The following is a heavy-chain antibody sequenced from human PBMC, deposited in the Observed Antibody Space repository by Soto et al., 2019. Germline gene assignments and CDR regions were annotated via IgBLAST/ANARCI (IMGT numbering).Heavy chain of an antibody. CDR2: IYPGDSDT. Sequence: GESLKISCKTSGYRFSRYWIGWVRQMPGKGLEWMGIIYPGDSDTRYSPSFQGQVTISADKSISTAYLQWSSLKASDTAMYYCARHGMVRDPRRLPMSMDVWGQGTTGTVSS. V-gene: IGHV5-51*01. D-gene: IGHD3-10*01. J-gene: IGHJ6*02. CDR3: ARHGMVRDPRRLPMSMDV. CDR1: GYRFSRYW.